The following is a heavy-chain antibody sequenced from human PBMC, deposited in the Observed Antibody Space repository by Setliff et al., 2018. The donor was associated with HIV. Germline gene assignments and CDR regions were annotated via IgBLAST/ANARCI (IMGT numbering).Heavy chain of an antibody. CDR3: ARIVYYDSNLDH. J-gene: IGHJ4*02. D-gene: IGHD3-22*01. CDR2: IGWNGGTT. CDR1: GFTFDDYG. V-gene: IGHV3-20*04. Sequence: SGGSLRLSCAVSGFTFDDYGMSWVRQAPGKGLEWVSGIGWNGGTTGYADSVKGRFTISRDNAKKSLFLQMNSLRAEDTALYYCARIVYYDSNLDHRGQGTLVTVSS.